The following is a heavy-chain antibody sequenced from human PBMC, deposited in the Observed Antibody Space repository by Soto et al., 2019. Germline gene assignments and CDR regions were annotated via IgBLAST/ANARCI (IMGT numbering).Heavy chain of an antibody. V-gene: IGHV3-72*01. J-gene: IGHJ6*02. Sequence: SCAGSGFTLSDHYIDWVRQAPGKGLEWVGRSRDKAQGYSTAYAASVKGRFTTSRDESKNSVYLQMNSLKTEDTAVYYCAKVRGVTPYYYYGMDVWGQGTTVTVSS. CDR1: GFTLSDHY. CDR2: SRDKAQGYST. CDR3: AKVRGVTPYYYYGMDV. D-gene: IGHD3-10*01.